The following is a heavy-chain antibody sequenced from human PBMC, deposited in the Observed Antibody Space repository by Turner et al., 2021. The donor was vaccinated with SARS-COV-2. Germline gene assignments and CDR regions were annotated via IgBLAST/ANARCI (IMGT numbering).Heavy chain of an antibody. Sequence: LQLPESGPGLVKPSETLSLSCTVSACSISSSYYYWGSIRQPPGKGLEWIGSIYYSGSTYYNPSLKSRVTISVDTSKNQFSLKLNSVTAADTAVYYCARHGPTSTTQAFDPWCQGTLVTVSS. CDR2: IYYSGST. D-gene: IGHD4-17*01. CDR3: ARHGPTSTTQAFDP. V-gene: IGHV4-39*01. J-gene: IGHJ5*02. CDR1: ACSISSSYYY.